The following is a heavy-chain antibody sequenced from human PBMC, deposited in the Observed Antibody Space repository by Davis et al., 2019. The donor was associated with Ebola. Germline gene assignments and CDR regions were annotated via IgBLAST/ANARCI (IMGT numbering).Heavy chain of an antibody. Sequence: GESLKIPCAASGFTFSSNWMSWVRQALGKGLEWVANIKQDGSVKYYVDSVKGRFNISRENAKNSLYLQINSLRAEYTAVYYCARDGSYSSSSWDYWGQGTLFTVSS. CDR2: IKQDGSVK. D-gene: IGHD6-6*01. CDR1: GFTFSSNW. V-gene: IGHV3-7*01. CDR3: ARDGSYSSSSWDY. J-gene: IGHJ4*02.